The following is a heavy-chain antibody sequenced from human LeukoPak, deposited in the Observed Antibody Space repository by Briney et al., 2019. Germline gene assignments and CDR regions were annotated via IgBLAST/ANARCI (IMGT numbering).Heavy chain of an antibody. Sequence: ASVKVSCKVSGYTLTELSMHWVRQAPGKGLEWMGGFDPEDGETIYAQKFQGRVTMTEDTSTDTAYMELSSLRSEDTAVSYCATGPSSGWYDTLFDYWGQGTLVTVSS. J-gene: IGHJ4*02. CDR3: ATGPSSGWYDTLFDY. CDR2: FDPEDGET. CDR1: GYTLTELS. D-gene: IGHD6-19*01. V-gene: IGHV1-24*01.